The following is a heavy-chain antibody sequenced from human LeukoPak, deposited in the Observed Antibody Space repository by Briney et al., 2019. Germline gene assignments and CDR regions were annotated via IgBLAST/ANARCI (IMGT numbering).Heavy chain of an antibody. D-gene: IGHD4-17*01. Sequence: GGSLRLSCVASGFTFDDYAMSWVRQAPGMGLEYVSGISWNANKIGYADSVKGRFTISRDNSKNTLYLQMNSLRAEDTAVFYCAKPDGDYVGQLDAFDIWGQGTMVTVSS. J-gene: IGHJ3*02. V-gene: IGHV3-20*04. CDR2: ISWNANKI. CDR1: GFTFDDYA. CDR3: AKPDGDYVGQLDAFDI.